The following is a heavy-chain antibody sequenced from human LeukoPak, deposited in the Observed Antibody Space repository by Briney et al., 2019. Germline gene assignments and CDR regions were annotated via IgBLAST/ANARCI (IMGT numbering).Heavy chain of an antibody. Sequence: GRSLRLSCAAAGFTFSSYGMHWVRQAPGKGLEWVAVISYDGSNKYYADSVKGRFTISRDNSKNTLYLQMNSLRAEDTAVYYCAKDHMVVTATPIFYGMDVWGQGTTVTVSS. CDR3: AKDHMVVTATPIFYGMDV. CDR2: ISYDGSNK. CDR1: GFTFSSYG. V-gene: IGHV3-30*18. D-gene: IGHD2-21*02. J-gene: IGHJ6*02.